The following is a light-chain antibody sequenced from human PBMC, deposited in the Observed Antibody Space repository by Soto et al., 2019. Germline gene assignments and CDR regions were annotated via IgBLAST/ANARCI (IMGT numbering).Light chain of an antibody. CDR1: SSDIGRYNL. V-gene: IGLV2-23*02. CDR2: EAT. CDR3: SLYASTNTFM. J-gene: IGLJ3*02. Sequence: QSALTQPASVSGSPGQSITISCTGTSSDIGRYNLVSWYQQHPGKPPKLMIYEATKRPSGVSNRFSGSKSGNTASLTISGLQAEYEADYYCSLYASTNTFMFGGGTKLTVL.